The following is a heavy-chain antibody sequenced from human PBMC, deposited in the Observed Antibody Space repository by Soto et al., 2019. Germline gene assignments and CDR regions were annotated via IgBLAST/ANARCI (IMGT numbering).Heavy chain of an antibody. Sequence: SETLSLTCTVSGGSISSYYWSWIRQPPGKGLEWIGYIYYSGSTNYNPSLKSRVTISVDTSKNQFSLKLSSVTAADTAVYYCSRKMYYYDSSGSYYYYGMDVWGQGTTGTVSS. CDR3: SRKMYYYDSSGSYYYYGMDV. D-gene: IGHD3-22*01. CDR1: GGSISSYY. J-gene: IGHJ6*02. CDR2: IYYSGST. V-gene: IGHV4-59*01.